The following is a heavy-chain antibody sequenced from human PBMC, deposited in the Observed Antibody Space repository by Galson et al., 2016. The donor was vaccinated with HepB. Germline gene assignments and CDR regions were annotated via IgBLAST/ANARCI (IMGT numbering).Heavy chain of an antibody. V-gene: IGHV3-74*01. CDR3: ARGSNDWAGIDY. D-gene: IGHD1-1*01. Sequence: SLRLSCAASGFTFSDCWMHWVRQVPGRGRVWVSSSNSDESRTNYADSVKGRFTISRDNTKNTLYLHMNSLGAEDTAVYFCARGSNDWAGIDYWGQGTLVTASS. CDR1: GFTFSDCW. CDR2: SNSDESRT. J-gene: IGHJ4*02.